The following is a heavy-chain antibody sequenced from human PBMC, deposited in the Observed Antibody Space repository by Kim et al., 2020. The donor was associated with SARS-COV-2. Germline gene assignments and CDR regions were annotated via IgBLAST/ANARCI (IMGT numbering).Heavy chain of an antibody. J-gene: IGHJ4*02. V-gene: IGHV3-9*01. Sequence: KCRFTISRDNAKNSLYLQKNSLRAEDTALYYCAKDISYDYGSGTDTYFDYWGQGTLVTVSS. CDR3: AKDISYDYGSGTDTYFDY. D-gene: IGHD3-10*01.